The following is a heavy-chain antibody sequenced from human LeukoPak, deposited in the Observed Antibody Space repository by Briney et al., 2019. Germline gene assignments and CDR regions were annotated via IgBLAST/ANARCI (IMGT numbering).Heavy chain of an antibody. J-gene: IGHJ4*02. CDR2: IPPEGNEK. Sequence: GGSLRLSCAVSGFSFTNFWMSWVRQAPGRGLEWVANIPPEGNEKYHVESVKGRFTISRDNTKNLLFLQMNGLRVEATAVYYCARGDAFSGDHWGQGTLVTVSS. CDR3: ARGDAFSGDH. D-gene: IGHD1-14*01. CDR1: GFSFTNFW. V-gene: IGHV3-7*04.